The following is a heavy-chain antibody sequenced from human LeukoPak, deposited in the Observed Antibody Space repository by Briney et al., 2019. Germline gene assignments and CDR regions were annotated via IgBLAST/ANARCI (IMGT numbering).Heavy chain of an antibody. D-gene: IGHD6-13*01. J-gene: IGHJ3*02. CDR3: AREDSLYISSWADAFDI. CDR2: ISSSGSTI. Sequence: GGSLRLSCAASGFTFSSYEMNWVRQAPGKGLEWVSYISSSGSTIYYADSVKGRFTISRDNAKNSLYLQMNSLRAEDTAVYYCAREDSLYISSWADAFDIWGQGTMVTVSS. CDR1: GFTFSSYE. V-gene: IGHV3-48*03.